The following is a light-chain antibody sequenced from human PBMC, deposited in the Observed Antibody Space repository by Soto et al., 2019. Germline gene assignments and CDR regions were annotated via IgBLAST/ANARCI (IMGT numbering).Light chain of an antibody. Sequence: EIELTQSPATLSLSPGDRATLSCRASQSVSSYLTWYQQKPGKAPRLLIYDASNRATGIPARFSGSGSATNVSLTTISIVDEDVAVYYCQQRSNRPFTFGPGTKVDI. J-gene: IGKJ3*01. V-gene: IGKV3-11*01. CDR2: DAS. CDR1: QSVSSY. CDR3: QQRSNRPFT.